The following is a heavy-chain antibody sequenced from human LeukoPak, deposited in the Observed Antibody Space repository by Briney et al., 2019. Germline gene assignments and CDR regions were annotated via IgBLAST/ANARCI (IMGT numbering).Heavy chain of an antibody. D-gene: IGHD1-26*01. CDR3: ARGAPANPQTTTRYYFDY. V-gene: IGHV3-53*01. CDR2: IYSGGST. J-gene: IGHJ4*02. Sequence: PGGSLRLSCAASGFTVSSNYMSWVRQAPGKGLEWVSVIYSGGSTYYADSVKGRFTISRDNSKNTLYLQMNSLRAEDTAVYYCARGAPANPQTTTRYYFDYWGQGTLVTVSS. CDR1: GFTVSSNY.